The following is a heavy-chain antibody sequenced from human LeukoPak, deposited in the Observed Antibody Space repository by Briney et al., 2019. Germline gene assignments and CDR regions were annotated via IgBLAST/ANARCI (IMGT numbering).Heavy chain of an antibody. J-gene: IGHJ5*02. CDR1: GGSISSYY. D-gene: IGHD3/OR15-3a*01. Sequence: PSETLSLTCTVSGGSISSYYWSWIRQPPGKGLEWIGYIYCSGSTNYNPSLKGRVTISVDTSKNQFSLKLSSVTAADTAVYYCARGRTGYPNWFDPWGQGTLVTVSS. CDR3: ARGRTGYPNWFDP. V-gene: IGHV4-59*08. CDR2: IYCSGST.